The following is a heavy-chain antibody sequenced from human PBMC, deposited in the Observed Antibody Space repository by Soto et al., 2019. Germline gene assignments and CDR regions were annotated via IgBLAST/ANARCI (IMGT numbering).Heavy chain of an antibody. V-gene: IGHV1-18*01. CDR2: ISTYNSNT. CDR3: ARGFRVAATRWWFDP. Sequence: QVQLVQSGAEVKKPGASVKVSCKASGYTFTSYDISWVRQAPGQGLEWMGWISTYNSNTNYAQKLQGRVTMTTDTSTSTAYMELRSLRSDDTAVYYCARGFRVAATRWWFDPWGQGTLVTVSS. D-gene: IGHD2-15*01. J-gene: IGHJ5*02. CDR1: GYTFTSYD.